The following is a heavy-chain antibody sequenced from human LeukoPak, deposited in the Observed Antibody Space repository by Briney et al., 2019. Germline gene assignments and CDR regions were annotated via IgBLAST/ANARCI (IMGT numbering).Heavy chain of an antibody. D-gene: IGHD6-6*01. V-gene: IGHV1-18*01. CDR2: ISAYNGNA. J-gene: IGHJ1*01. CDR3: AREYSSSSKYFQH. CDR1: GYTFMKYG. Sequence: EASVKVSCKTSGYTFMKYGIIWVRQAPGQGPEWMGWISAYNGNAKYAQNVQDRLIMTIDTSTSTVYMELRSLRSDDTAVYYCAREYSSSSKYFQHWGQGTLVTVSS.